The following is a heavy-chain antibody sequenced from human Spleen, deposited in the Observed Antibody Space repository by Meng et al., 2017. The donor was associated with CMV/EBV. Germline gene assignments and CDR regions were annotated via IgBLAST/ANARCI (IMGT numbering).Heavy chain of an antibody. D-gene: IGHD7-27*01. V-gene: IGHV3-30-3*01. J-gene: IGHJ4*02. Sequence: GESLKISCAASGFTFSDFAMHWVRQAPGRGLEWVAAISYDGDNKDYAESVKGRFTISRDKSKQKLYLQMNSRRAEDTAVYYCARDLFSGETSIYYFDYWGQGTLVTVSS. CDR1: GFTFSDFA. CDR3: ARDLFSGETSIYYFDY. CDR2: ISYDGDNK.